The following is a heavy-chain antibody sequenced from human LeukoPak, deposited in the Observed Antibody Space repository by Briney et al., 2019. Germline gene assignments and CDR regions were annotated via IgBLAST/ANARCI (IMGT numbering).Heavy chain of an antibody. J-gene: IGHJ4*02. V-gene: IGHV3-23*01. Sequence: GGSLRLSCAASGFTFSSYSMNWVRQAPGKGLEWVSAISGSGGSTYYADSVKGWFTISRDNSKNTLYLQMNSLRAEDTAVYYCAKDRSMILEWLTDYWGQGTLVTVSS. CDR3: AKDRSMILEWLTDY. CDR1: GFTFSSYS. D-gene: IGHD3-3*01. CDR2: ISGSGGST.